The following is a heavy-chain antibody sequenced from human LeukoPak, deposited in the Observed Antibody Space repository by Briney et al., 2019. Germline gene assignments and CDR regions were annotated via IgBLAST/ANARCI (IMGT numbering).Heavy chain of an antibody. D-gene: IGHD6-19*01. CDR3: AREVAVAGPFDY. J-gene: IGHJ4*02. CDR1: GDSVSSNSVG. V-gene: IGHV6-1*01. CDR2: TYYRSNCYN. Sequence: SQTLSLTCAISGDSVSSNSVGGNWIRQSPSRGLEWLGRTYYRSNCYNDYALSVKSRITIDPDTSKNQFSLQLNSVTPEDTAVYYCAREVAVAGPFDYWGQGTLVTVSS.